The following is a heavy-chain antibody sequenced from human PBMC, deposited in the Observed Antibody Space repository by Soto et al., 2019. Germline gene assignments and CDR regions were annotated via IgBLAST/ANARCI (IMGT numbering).Heavy chain of an antibody. CDR1: GGTFSSYT. Sequence: QVQLVQSGAEVKKPGSSVKVSCKASGGTFSSYTISWVRQAPGQGLEWMGRIIPILGIANYAQKFQGRVTITADKATSTADMELSSLRSEDTAVYYCARGAAAASAGWFDPWGQGTLVTVSS. CDR2: IIPILGIA. CDR3: ARGAAAASAGWFDP. J-gene: IGHJ5*02. D-gene: IGHD6-13*01. V-gene: IGHV1-69*02.